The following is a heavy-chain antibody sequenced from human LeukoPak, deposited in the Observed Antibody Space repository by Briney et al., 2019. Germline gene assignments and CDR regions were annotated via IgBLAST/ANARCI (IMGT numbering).Heavy chain of an antibody. J-gene: IGHJ4*02. D-gene: IGHD2-15*01. CDR2: VQQEGSER. CDR1: GFTFNNYW. V-gene: IGHV3-7*03. Sequence: PGGSLRLSCAASGFTFNNYWMSWVRQAPGKGLEWVANVQQEGSERYYVDSVKGRFTISRDNAKSSLYLQMNSLRAEDTAVYYCATLGRNYFNYWGQGILVTVSS. CDR3: ATLGRNYFNY.